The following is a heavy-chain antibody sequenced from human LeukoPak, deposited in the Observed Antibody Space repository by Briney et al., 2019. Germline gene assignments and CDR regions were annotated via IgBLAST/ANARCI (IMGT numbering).Heavy chain of an antibody. CDR2: ISSTSGYI. D-gene: IGHD6-19*01. Sequence: GGSLRLSCAASGFTFSSYAMNWGRQAPGKGLEWVSSISSTSGYIWYSDSVKGRFTISRDNAKSSLYLQMNSLRAEDTAVYYCATYTMETSLGYSSGWNYFDFWGQGTLVTVSS. CDR3: ATYTMETSLGYSSGWNYFDF. J-gene: IGHJ4*02. CDR1: GFTFSSYA. V-gene: IGHV3-21*01.